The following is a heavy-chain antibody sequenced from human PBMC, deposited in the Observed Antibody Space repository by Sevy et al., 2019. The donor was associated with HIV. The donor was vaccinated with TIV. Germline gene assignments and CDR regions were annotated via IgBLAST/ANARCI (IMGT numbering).Heavy chain of an antibody. CDR1: GFTFSSFW. V-gene: IGHV3-7*01. CDR3: ARRYFDF. Sequence: GGSLRLSCKASGFTFSSFWMQWVRQAPGKGLEWVANIRQGGNEIYYGDSVKGRFTISRDNAKIALYLQMDGLRAEYTCLYYCARRYFDFWGQGTLVTVSS. CDR2: IRQGGNEI. J-gene: IGHJ4*02.